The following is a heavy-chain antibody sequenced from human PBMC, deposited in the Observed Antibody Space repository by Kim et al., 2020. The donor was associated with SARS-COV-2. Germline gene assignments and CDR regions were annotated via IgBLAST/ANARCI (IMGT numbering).Heavy chain of an antibody. V-gene: IGHV4-39*01. D-gene: IGHD6-6*01. Sequence: STPSLKSRVTISVDTSKNQFSLKLSSVTAADTAVYYCARRGISSSTHIDYWGQGTLVTVSS. CDR3: ARRGISSSTHIDY. J-gene: IGHJ4*02.